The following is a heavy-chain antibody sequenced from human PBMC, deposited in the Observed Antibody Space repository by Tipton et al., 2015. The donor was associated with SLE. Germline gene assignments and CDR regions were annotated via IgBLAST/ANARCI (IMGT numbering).Heavy chain of an antibody. CDR1: GGSISSGDHY. Sequence: TLSLTCTVSGGSISSGDHYWSWIRQYPGKGLEWIGYIYYSGSTYYNPSLKSRVTISVDTSKNQFSLKLSSVTAADTAVYYCARGGVGAVATPFDYWGQGTLVTVSS. CDR3: ARGGVGAVATPFDY. V-gene: IGHV4-31*03. CDR2: IYYSGST. D-gene: IGHD6-19*01. J-gene: IGHJ4*02.